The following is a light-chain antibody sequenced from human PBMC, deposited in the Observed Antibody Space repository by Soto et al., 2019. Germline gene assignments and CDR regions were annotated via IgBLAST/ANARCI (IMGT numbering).Light chain of an antibody. V-gene: IGLV1-47*01. CDR1: SSNIGTNY. Sequence: QSVLIQAPSASGTPGQRVTISCSGSSSNIGTNYMYWYQQLPGTAPKLLIYKNKQLPSGVPDRFSGSKSGTSASLGISGLRSEDEADYYCQSYENSRTGFYVFGTGTKVTVL. CDR3: QSYENSRTGFYV. CDR2: KNK. J-gene: IGLJ1*01.